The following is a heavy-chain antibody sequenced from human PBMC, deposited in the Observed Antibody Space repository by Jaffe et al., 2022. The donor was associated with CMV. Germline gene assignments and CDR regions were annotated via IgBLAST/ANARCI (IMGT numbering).Heavy chain of an antibody. D-gene: IGHD2-2*01. CDR2: INHSGST. V-gene: IGHV4-34*01. J-gene: IGHJ3*02. CDR3: AATGYCSSTSCLIDAFDI. CDR1: GGSFSGYY. Sequence: QVQLQQWGAGLLKPSETLSLTCAVYGGSFSGYYWSWIRQPPGKGLEWIGEINHSGSTNYNPSLKSRVTISVDTSKNQFSLKLSSVTAADTAVYYCAATGYCSSTSCLIDAFDIWGQGTMVTVSS.